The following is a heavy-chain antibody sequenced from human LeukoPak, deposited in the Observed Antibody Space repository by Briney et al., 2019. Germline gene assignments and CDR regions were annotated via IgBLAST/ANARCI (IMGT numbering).Heavy chain of an antibody. CDR2: IYYSGST. J-gene: IGHJ4*02. CDR1: GGSISSYY. D-gene: IGHD6-19*01. CDR3: AGVISSGWYRPHFDY. V-gene: IGHV4-59*01. Sequence: PSETLSLTCTVSGGSISSYYWSWIRQPPGKGLEWIGYIYYSGSTNYNPSLKSRVTISVDTSKNQFSLKLSSVTAADTAVYYCAGVISSGWYRPHFDYWGQGTLVTVSS.